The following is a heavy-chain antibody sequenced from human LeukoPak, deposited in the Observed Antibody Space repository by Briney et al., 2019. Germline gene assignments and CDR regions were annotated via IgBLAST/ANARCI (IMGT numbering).Heavy chain of an antibody. V-gene: IGHV3-66*01. Sequence: PGGSLRLSCAASGFTFSNYGMSWVRQAPGKGLEWVSVIYSGGSTFYADSVKGRFTISRDNSKNTLYLQMNSLRAEDTAVYYCARGLPGAVALDYWGQGTLVTVSS. J-gene: IGHJ4*02. D-gene: IGHD6-19*01. CDR2: IYSGGST. CDR3: ARGLPGAVALDY. CDR1: GFTFSNYG.